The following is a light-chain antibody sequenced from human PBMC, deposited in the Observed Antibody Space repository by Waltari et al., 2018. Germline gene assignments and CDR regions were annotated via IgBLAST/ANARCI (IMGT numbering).Light chain of an antibody. CDR1: QGINKW. CDR3: QQANSLPFT. CDR2: AAS. Sequence: DIQMTQPPSSVSAAIRDRVTITCRASQGINKWLVWYQQKPGKAPNVLIYAASILQSGVPSRFSGSGFGTDFTLTISSLQPEDFATYFCQQANSLPFTFGGGTKVEIK. J-gene: IGKJ4*01. V-gene: IGKV1-12*02.